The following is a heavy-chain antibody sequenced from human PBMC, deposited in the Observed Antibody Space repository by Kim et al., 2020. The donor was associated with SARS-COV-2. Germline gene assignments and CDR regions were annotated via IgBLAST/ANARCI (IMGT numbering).Heavy chain of an antibody. CDR3: AKDIFRITRGVMCGGNW. D-gene: IGHD3-10*01. Sequence: GGSLRLSCAASGFTFDDYAMHWVRQAPGKGLEWVSGISWNSGSIGYADSVKGRFTISRDNAKNSLYLQMNSLRAEDTALYYCAKDIFRITRGVMCGGNW. J-gene: IGHJ5*01. CDR1: GFTFDDYA. V-gene: IGHV3-9*01. CDR2: ISWNSGSI.